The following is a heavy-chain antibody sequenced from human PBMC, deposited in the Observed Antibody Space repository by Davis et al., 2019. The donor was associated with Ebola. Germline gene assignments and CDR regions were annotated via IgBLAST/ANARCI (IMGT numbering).Heavy chain of an antibody. Sequence: GGSLRLSCAASGFPLNDYEMNWVRQAPGKGLEWVSYISTNGLAMYYADSVKGRFTISRDNAKNSLYLQMSSLRAEETAVYFCAGGTPHDYGGHREPYYFYGMDVWGQGTTVTVS. CDR3: AGGTPHDYGGHREPYYFYGMDV. V-gene: IGHV3-48*03. J-gene: IGHJ6*02. CDR1: GFPLNDYE. CDR2: ISTNGLAM. D-gene: IGHD4-23*01.